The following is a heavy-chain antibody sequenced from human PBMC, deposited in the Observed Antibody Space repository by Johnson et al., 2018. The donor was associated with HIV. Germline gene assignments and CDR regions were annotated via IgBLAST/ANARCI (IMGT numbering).Heavy chain of an antibody. CDR1: GLTFSLYA. CDR3: ARVLRGQPRSPFDI. CDR2: ISYDGSDK. J-gene: IGHJ3*02. D-gene: IGHD3-10*01. V-gene: IGHV3-30*04. Sequence: QVQLVESGGGVVQPGRSLRLSCAASGLTFSLYAMHWVRQAPGKGLEWVAVISYDGSDKYYADSVKGRFTISRDNSKNRLYLQMNSLRAEDTAVYYCARVLRGQPRSPFDIWGQGTMVTVSS.